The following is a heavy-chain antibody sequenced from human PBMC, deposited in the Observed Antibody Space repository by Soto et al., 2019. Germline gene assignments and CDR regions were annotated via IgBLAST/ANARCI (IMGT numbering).Heavy chain of an antibody. Sequence: EVQLVESGGGLVQPGGSLRLSCAASGFTFSNYWMHWVRQAPGKGLVWVSRINSDGTRTNYADSVKGRFTISRDNDENTLYLQMNSLTAEDTAVYYCARVAVGYYYMDVWDKGTTVTVSS. CDR1: GFTFSNYW. J-gene: IGHJ6*03. CDR3: ARVAVGYYYMDV. CDR2: INSDGTRT. V-gene: IGHV3-74*01.